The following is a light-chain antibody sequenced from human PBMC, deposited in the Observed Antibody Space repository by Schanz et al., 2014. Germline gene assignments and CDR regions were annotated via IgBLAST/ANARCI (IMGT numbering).Light chain of an antibody. Sequence: SALTQPPSASGSPGQSVTISCTGTSSDVGGYNYVSWYQQHPGKAPKLIIYEVTKRPSGVPDRFSGSKSGNTASLTVSGLQAEDEADYYCSSYAGSNNWRVFGGGTKLTVL. CDR3: SSYAGSNNWRV. CDR2: EVT. V-gene: IGLV2-8*01. CDR1: SSDVGGYNY. J-gene: IGLJ2*01.